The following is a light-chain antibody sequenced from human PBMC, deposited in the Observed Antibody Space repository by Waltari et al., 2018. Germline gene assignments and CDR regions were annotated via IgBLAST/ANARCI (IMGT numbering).Light chain of an antibody. Sequence: QSALTQPRSVSGSPGQSVTISCAGTSSDFGRYNYVSWYQQHPGKAPKPSIYDVSNRPSAVPDRFSGSKSGNTASLTISGLQAEDEADYYCCSYAGSYSRVFGGGTQLTVL. J-gene: IGLJ3*02. CDR1: SSDFGRYNY. V-gene: IGLV2-11*01. CDR3: CSYAGSYSRV. CDR2: DVS.